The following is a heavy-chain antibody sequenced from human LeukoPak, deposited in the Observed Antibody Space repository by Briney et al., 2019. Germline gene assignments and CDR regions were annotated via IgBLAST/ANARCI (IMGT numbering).Heavy chain of an antibody. V-gene: IGHV3-21*01. CDR1: GFTFSSYS. D-gene: IGHD6-6*01. CDR2: ISSSSSYI. J-gene: IGHJ4*02. Sequence: GGSLRLSCAASGFTFSSYSMNWLRQAPGKGLEWVSSISSSSSYIYYADSVKGRFTICRDNAKNSLYLQMNSLRAEDTAVYYCARGSSSSPFADFDYWGQGTLVTVSS. CDR3: ARGSSSSPFADFDY.